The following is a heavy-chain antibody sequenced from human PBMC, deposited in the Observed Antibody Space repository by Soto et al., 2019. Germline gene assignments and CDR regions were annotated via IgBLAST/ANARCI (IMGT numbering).Heavy chain of an antibody. CDR1: GFTFTDYA. Sequence: GGSLRLSXAASGFTFTDYALSSVRQAPGKGLEWVATISGIGGSTYLADSVKGRLSISRDNSKNTVSLLMNSLRAEDTAVYFCARGSSGYISSWYYFDYWGRGTLVTVSS. CDR2: ISGIGGST. D-gene: IGHD6-13*01. J-gene: IGHJ4*02. V-gene: IGHV3-23*01. CDR3: ARGSSGYISSWYYFDY.